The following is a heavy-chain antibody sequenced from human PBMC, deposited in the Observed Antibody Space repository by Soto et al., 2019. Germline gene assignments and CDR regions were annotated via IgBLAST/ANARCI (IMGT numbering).Heavy chain of an antibody. V-gene: IGHV3-23*01. CDR1: GLTLNTYA. D-gene: IGHD6-6*01. J-gene: IGHJ5*02. CDR3: ANSSSSPFQRWFDP. Sequence: VQLLESGGGVVQPGGSLRLSCAASGLTLNTYAISWVRQAPGKGLEWVSTMGGSDTTTYYADSVKGRFTVSRDNSKNTLYLHINSLRAEDTAAYYCANSSSSPFQRWFDPWGQGTLVTVSS. CDR2: MGGSDTTT.